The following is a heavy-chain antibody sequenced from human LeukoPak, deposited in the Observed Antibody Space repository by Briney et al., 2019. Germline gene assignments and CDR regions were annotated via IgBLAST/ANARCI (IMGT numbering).Heavy chain of an antibody. CDR1: GFTFSSYA. Sequence: PGGSLRLSCAASGFTFSSYAMSWVRQAPGKGLEWVSAISGRGGSSTYYINSVKGRFTISRDNSKNTLYLQMNSLRAEDTAVYYCASAELWGQGTLVTVSS. CDR3: ASAEL. CDR2: ISGRGGSST. V-gene: IGHV3-23*01. J-gene: IGHJ4*02. D-gene: IGHD1-7*01.